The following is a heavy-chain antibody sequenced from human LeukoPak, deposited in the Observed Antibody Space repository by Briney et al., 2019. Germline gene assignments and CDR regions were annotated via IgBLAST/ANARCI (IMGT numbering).Heavy chain of an antibody. CDR2: IYSGGST. CDR3: ARDTYYDSSGYPSWFDP. D-gene: IGHD3-22*01. V-gene: IGHV3-53*01. J-gene: IGHJ5*02. Sequence: PGGSLRLSCAASGFTASSNYMSWVRQAPGKGLEWVSVIYSGGSTYYADSVKGRFTISRDNSKNTLYLQMNSLRAEDTAVYYCARDTYYDSSGYPSWFDPWGQGTLVTVSS. CDR1: GFTASSNY.